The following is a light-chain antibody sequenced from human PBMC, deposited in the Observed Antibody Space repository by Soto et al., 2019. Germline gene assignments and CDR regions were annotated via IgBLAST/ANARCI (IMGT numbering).Light chain of an antibody. CDR3: QQYNNWPLT. CDR2: RAF. CDR1: LSVSSD. V-gene: IGKV3-15*01. Sequence: EIVLTQSPATLCLSRGERATLSCRASLSVSSDLAWYRQKPGQAPRLLIYRAFTRATGIPARFSGSGFGTDFTLTISSLQSEDFAVYYCQQYNNWPLTFGGGTKVDIK. J-gene: IGKJ4*01.